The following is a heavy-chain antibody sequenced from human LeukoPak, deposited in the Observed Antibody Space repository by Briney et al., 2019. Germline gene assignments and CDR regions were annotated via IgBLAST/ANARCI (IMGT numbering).Heavy chain of an antibody. Sequence: GGSLRLSCAASGFSFSSYWMSWVRQAPGKGLEWVANIKLDGGEKYYVDSVKGRFTISRDNAKNSLYLQMNSLRAEDTAVYYCARDRGRIAAAGTLVNWFDPWGQGTLVTVSS. CDR2: IKLDGGEK. CDR1: GFSFSSYW. CDR3: ARDRGRIAAAGTLVNWFDP. V-gene: IGHV3-7*01. D-gene: IGHD6-13*01. J-gene: IGHJ5*02.